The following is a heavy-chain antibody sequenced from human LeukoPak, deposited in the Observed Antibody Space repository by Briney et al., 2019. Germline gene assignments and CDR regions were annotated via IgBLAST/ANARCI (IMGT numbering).Heavy chain of an antibody. J-gene: IGHJ3*02. CDR1: GGSISSYY. V-gene: IGHV4-59*01. Sequence: PSETLSLTCTVSGGSISSYYWSWIRQPPGKGLEWIGYIYYSGSTNYNPSLKSRVTISVDTSKNQFSLKLSSVTAADTAVYYCARDHVSTDNAFDIWGQGTMVTVSS. CDR2: IYYSGST. CDR3: ARDHVSTDNAFDI. D-gene: IGHD1-1*01.